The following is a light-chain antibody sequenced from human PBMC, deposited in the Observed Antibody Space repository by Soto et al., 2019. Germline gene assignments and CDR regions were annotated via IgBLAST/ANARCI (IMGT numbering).Light chain of an antibody. V-gene: IGKV1-5*01. CDR3: QHYDTFSWT. Sequence: IQMTQSTSTLSVSLGDRITITCRASEDIDTSLAWFQQRPGKAPKVLIAGASGLMNGVPSTFSGSGSGTEFALTISSVQPDDFATYFCQHYDTFSWTFGQGTKVAIK. J-gene: IGKJ1*01. CDR1: EDIDTS. CDR2: GAS.